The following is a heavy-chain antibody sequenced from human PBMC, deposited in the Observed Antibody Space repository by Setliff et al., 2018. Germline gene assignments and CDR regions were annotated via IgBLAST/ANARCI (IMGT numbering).Heavy chain of an antibody. CDR2: IPYDGSNQ. D-gene: IGHD3-22*01. Sequence: GGSLRLSCAASGFTFSSYGMHWVRQAPGRGLEWVGYIPYDGSNQFYPDFLKGRFTISRDNSKNTLYLQMNSLRPEDTALYYCAKGDPYYYDSSGYYFGEYFQHWGQGTLVTVSS. J-gene: IGHJ1*01. CDR1: GFTFSSYG. V-gene: IGHV3-30*02. CDR3: AKGDPYYYDSSGYYFGEYFQH.